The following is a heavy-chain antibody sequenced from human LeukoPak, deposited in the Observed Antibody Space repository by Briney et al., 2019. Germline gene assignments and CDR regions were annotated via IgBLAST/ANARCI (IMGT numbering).Heavy chain of an antibody. V-gene: IGHV3-48*03. CDR2: ISSSGTTI. CDR1: GFTFSSYE. D-gene: IGHD2-2*01. J-gene: IGHJ3*02. Sequence: GGSLRLSCAASGFTFSSYEMNWVRQAPGKGLEWVSYISSSGTTIYYADSVKGRFTISRDNAKNSLYLQMNSLRAEDTAVYYCARGGYCSSSICYSLNAFDIWGQGTMFTVSS. CDR3: ARGGYCSSSICYSLNAFDI.